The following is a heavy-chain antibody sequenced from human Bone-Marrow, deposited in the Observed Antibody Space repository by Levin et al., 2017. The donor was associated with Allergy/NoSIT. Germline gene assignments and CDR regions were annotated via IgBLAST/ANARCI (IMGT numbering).Heavy chain of an antibody. CDR1: GFTFSSYA. D-gene: IGHD5-18*01. CDR3: AKDQGWIQLWPRSHGMDV. Sequence: GESLKISCAASGFTFSSYAMSWVRQAPGKGLEWVSAISGSGGSTYYADSVKGRFTISRDNSKNTLYLQMNSLRAEDTAVYYCAKDQGWIQLWPRSHGMDVWGQGTTVTVSS. V-gene: IGHV3-23*01. J-gene: IGHJ6*02. CDR2: ISGSGGST.